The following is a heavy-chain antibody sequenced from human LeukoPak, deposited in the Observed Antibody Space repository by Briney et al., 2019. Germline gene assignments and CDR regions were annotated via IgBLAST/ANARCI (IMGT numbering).Heavy chain of an antibody. D-gene: IGHD4-17*01. Sequence: GGSLRLSCAASGFTFSSYEMNWVRQAPGKGLEWVSFISNSGRTKYYADSVKGRFAISRDNAKNSLYLQMNILRADDTAVYYCATSSVTTGIDFDCWGQGTLVTVSS. CDR1: GFTFSSYE. CDR3: ATSSVTTGIDFDC. J-gene: IGHJ4*02. CDR2: ISNSGRTK. V-gene: IGHV3-48*03.